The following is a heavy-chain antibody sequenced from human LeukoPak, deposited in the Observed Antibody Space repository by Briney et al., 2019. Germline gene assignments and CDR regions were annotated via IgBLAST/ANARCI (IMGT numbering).Heavy chain of an antibody. V-gene: IGHV3-30*18. CDR2: ISYDGSNK. J-gene: IGHJ4*02. CDR3: AKDYDFWSGYYTEMYDY. Sequence: GGSLRPSCAASGFTFSSYGMHWVRQAPGKGLEWVAVISYDGSNKYYADSVKGRFTISRDNSKNTLYLQMNSLRAEDTAVYYCAKDYDFWSGYYTEMYDYWGQGTLVTVSS. D-gene: IGHD3-3*01. CDR1: GFTFSSYG.